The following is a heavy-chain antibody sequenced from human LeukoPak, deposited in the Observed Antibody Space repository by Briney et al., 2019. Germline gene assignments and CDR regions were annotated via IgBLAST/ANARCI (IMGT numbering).Heavy chain of an antibody. CDR3: ARLRSDCSGGSCYNTLDY. J-gene: IGHJ4*02. Sequence: GASVKVSCKASGYTFTDFYMHWVQQAPGKGLEWMGRVDPEDGETIYAEKFQGRVTITADTSTDTAYMELSGLRSEDTAVYYCARLRSDCSGGSCYNTLDYWGQGTLVTVSP. V-gene: IGHV1-69-2*01. CDR1: GYTFTDFY. D-gene: IGHD2-15*01. CDR2: VDPEDGET.